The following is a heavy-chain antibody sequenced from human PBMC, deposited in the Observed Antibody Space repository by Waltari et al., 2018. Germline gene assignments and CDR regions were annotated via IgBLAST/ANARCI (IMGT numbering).Heavy chain of an antibody. J-gene: IGHJ6*03. V-gene: IGHV4-34*02. CDR2: INDSGRT. CDR3: ARVVGYYYYYMDV. Sequence: QVQLQQWGAGLLKPSETLSLTCDVSGGSLSGYYWTWIRQPPGKGLEWIGEINDSGRTTYNPSLESQVTVSIDTANNQFSLRVRSVTAADTAVYYCARVVGYYYYYMDVWGKGTTVTISS. CDR1: GGSLSGYY.